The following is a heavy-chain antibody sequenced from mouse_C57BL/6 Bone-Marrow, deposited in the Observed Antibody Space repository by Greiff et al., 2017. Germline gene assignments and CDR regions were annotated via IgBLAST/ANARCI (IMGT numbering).Heavy chain of an antibody. CDR1: EYEFPSHD. V-gene: IGHV5-2*01. CDR3: ARQMMVTTNYYAMDY. Sequence: EVYLVESGGGLVQPGESLKLSCESNEYEFPSHDMSWVRKTPEKRLELVAAINSDGGSTYYPDTMERRFIISRDNTKKTRYLQMSSLRSEDTALYYCARQMMVTTNYYAMDYWGQGTSVTVSS. CDR2: INSDGGST. J-gene: IGHJ4*01. D-gene: IGHD2-3*01.